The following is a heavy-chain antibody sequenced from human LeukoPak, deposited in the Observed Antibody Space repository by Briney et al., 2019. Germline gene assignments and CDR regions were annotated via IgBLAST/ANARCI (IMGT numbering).Heavy chain of an antibody. CDR2: IIPIFGTA. V-gene: IGHV1-69*05. J-gene: IGHJ3*02. CDR1: GGTFSSYA. D-gene: IGHD2-21*02. CDR3: ARTVVTAFFDAFDI. Sequence: GASVKVSCKASGGTFSSYAISWVRQAPGQGLEWMGGIIPIFGTANYAQKLQGRVTMTTDTSTSTAYMELRSLRSDDTAVYYCARTVVTAFFDAFDIWGQGTMVTVSS.